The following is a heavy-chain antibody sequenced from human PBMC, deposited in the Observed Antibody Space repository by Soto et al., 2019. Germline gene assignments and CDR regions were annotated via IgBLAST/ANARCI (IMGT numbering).Heavy chain of an antibody. CDR1: GGTFNKYP. CDR2: SIPIFGTA. CDR3: ARGRGDSGDDHYCYFDMDV. D-gene: IGHD5-12*01. V-gene: IGHV1-69*13. J-gene: IGHJ6*02. Sequence: SVKVSCKASGGTFNKYPITGVGQSGLRGRDGMVGSIPIFGTANYAQKFQGRVTISVDESTSTAYMELSSLRSEETAVYYCARGRGDSGDDHYCYFDMDVWRQVTTVTVAS.